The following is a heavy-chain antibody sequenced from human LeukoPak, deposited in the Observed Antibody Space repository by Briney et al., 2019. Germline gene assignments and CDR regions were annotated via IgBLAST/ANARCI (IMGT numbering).Heavy chain of an antibody. J-gene: IGHJ2*01. CDR2: INPNSGGT. D-gene: IGHD2-15*01. CDR3: ARESSAELLRNWYFDL. Sequence: VSVKVSCKASGYTFTGYYMHWVRQAPGQGLEWVGWINPNSGGTNYAQKFQGRVTMTRDTSISTAYMELSRLRSDDTAVYYCARESSAELLRNWYFDLWGRGTLVTVSS. V-gene: IGHV1-2*02. CDR1: GYTFTGYY.